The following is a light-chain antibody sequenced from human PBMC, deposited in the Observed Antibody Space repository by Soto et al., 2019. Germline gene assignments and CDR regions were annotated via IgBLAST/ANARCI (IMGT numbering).Light chain of an antibody. J-gene: IGKJ5*01. CDR3: MQALQTPRT. CDR2: LGS. Sequence: EIVMTQSPLSLPVTPGEPASISCRASQSLLHTNGYTYLDWFLQKPGQSPQLLIYLGSNRASGVPDRFSGSGSDAAFTLNISRVEAEDVGVYYCMQALQTPRTFGQGTRLEIK. V-gene: IGKV2-28*01. CDR1: QSLLHTNGYTY.